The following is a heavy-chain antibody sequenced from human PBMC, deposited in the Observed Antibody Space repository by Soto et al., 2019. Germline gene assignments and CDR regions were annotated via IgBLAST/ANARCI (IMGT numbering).Heavy chain of an antibody. Sequence: ASVNVSCKASGYTFTSYGISWVRQAPGQGLEWMGWISAYNGNTNYAQKLQGRVTITRDTSASTAYMELSSLRSEDTAVYYCVRRHVSATGIDWFDPWGQGTLVTVSS. CDR1: GYTFTSYG. CDR2: ISAYNGNT. CDR3: VRRHVSATGIDWFDP. J-gene: IGHJ5*02. V-gene: IGHV1-18*04. D-gene: IGHD6-13*01.